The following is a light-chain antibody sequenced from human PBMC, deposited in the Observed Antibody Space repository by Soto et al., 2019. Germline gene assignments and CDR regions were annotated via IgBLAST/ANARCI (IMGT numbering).Light chain of an antibody. Sequence: DVVMTQSPLSLPVTLGQPASISFSSDQILVHIDGIAYFSWFQQRPGRSPRRLIYKVSNRDSGVPARFSGSGSGTDFTLKISRVEAEDVGVYYCMQGTHWPPITFGQGTRLEIK. CDR1: QILVHIDGIAY. J-gene: IGKJ5*01. V-gene: IGKV2-30*02. CDR2: KVS. CDR3: MQGTHWPPIT.